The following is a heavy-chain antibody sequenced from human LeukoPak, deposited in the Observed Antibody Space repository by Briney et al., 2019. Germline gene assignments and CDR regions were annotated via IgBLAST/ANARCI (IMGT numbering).Heavy chain of an antibody. CDR3: ARERLAARPGHFDY. CDR1: GGPMNTYY. Sequence: PSETLSLTCNVSGGPMNTYYWNWIRQPPGKGLEWIGFIYYSGNTKYNPSLSSRVTTSIDTSRNHFSLRLSSVTPADTAKYYCARERLAARPGHFDYWGQGTLVAVSS. CDR2: IYYSGNT. J-gene: IGHJ4*02. V-gene: IGHV4-59*01. D-gene: IGHD6-6*01.